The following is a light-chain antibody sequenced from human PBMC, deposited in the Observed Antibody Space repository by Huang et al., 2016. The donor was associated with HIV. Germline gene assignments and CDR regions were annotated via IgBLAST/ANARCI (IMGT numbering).Light chain of an antibody. J-gene: IGKJ3*01. CDR3: QQSYSSPPD. CDR2: AAS. Sequence: DIQMTQSPSSLSASVGDRVTITCRASQHISTYLNWYQQKPGNAPNLLIYAASTLQTGVPSSFSGSGSGTDFTLTISRLQPEDFATYYCQQSYSSPPDFGPGTKVDIK. V-gene: IGKV1-39*01. CDR1: QHISTY.